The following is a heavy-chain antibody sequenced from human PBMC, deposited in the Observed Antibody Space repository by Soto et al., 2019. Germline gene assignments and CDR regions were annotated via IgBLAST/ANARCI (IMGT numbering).Heavy chain of an antibody. CDR2: IYWDDDK. CDR1: GFSLSTSGVG. CDR3: AHSLIGYYYDSSGSNWFDP. V-gene: IGHV2-5*02. J-gene: IGHJ5*02. D-gene: IGHD3-22*01. Sequence: QITLKESGPTLVKPTQTLTLTCTFSGFSLSTSGVGVGWIRQPPGKALEWLALIYWDDDKRYSPSLKSRLTITMDTSKNLVVLTMTNMDPVDTATYYCAHSLIGYYYDSSGSNWFDPWGQGTLVTVSS.